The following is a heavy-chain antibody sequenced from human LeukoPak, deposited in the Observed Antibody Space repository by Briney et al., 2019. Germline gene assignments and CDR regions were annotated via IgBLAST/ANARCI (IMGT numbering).Heavy chain of an antibody. CDR3: ARAGVISGWDY. V-gene: IGHV3-23*01. J-gene: IGHJ4*02. D-gene: IGHD3-3*02. CDR2: IGEEKSDSWT. Sequence: GGSLRLSCAASGFTFSNYPMGWVRQAPGKGLEWLSAIGEEKSDSWTKSTDSVKGRFTISRDNSENTLYLQMDSLTVEDTAAYYCARAGVISGWDYWGQGVLVTVSS. CDR1: GFTFSNYP.